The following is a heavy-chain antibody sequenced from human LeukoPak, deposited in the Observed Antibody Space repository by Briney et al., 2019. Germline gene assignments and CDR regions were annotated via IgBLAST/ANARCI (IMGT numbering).Heavy chain of an antibody. CDR3: ARGSLSSSSGYSGYYYYYGMDV. V-gene: IGHV4-39*07. D-gene: IGHD3-22*01. CDR2: IYHSGST. Sequence: SETLSLTCTVSGGSISSSSYYWGWIRQPPGKGLEWIGSIYHSGSTYYNPSLKSRVTISVDTSKNQFSLKLSSVTAADTAVYYCARGSLSSSSGYSGYYYYYGMDVWGQGTTVTVSS. CDR1: GGSISSSSYY. J-gene: IGHJ6*02.